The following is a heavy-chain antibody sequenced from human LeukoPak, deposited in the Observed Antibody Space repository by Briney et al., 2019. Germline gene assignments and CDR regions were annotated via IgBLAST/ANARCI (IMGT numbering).Heavy chain of an antibody. CDR1: GFTFSSYS. Sequence: PGGSLRLSCAASGFTFSSYSMNWVRQAPGKGLEWVSYISGRSSTKYYADSVKGRFTISRDNAENSLYLQMNSLRVEDTAVYYCARVRLDSGTYSLYYWGQGTLATVSS. J-gene: IGHJ4*02. V-gene: IGHV3-48*01. D-gene: IGHD3-10*01. CDR2: ISGRSSTK. CDR3: ARVRLDSGTYSLYY.